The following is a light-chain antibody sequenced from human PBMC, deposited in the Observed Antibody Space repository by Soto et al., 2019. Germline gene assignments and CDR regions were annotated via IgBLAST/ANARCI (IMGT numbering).Light chain of an antibody. J-gene: IGLJ3*02. CDR3: CSYAGSSTSWV. CDR2: EGS. V-gene: IGLV2-23*01. CDR1: SSDVGSYNL. Sequence: QSVLTQPASVSGSPGQSITISCTGTSSDVGSYNLVSWYQQHPGKAPKLMIYEGSKRPSGVSNRFSGSKSGNTASLTISGLQAEDEAHYYCCSYAGSSTSWVFGGGTKLTVL.